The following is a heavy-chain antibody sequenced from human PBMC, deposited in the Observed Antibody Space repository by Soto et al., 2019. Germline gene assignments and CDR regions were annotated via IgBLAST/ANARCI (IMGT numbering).Heavy chain of an antibody. D-gene: IGHD3-16*01. CDR3: ARIPVDTYMINWSDP. Sequence: SETLSVTCTVYGGYVSSGDYYWSWIRQPPGKALEWLGYIYYSGSTNYNPSLKSRVSISLDTSKNQFSLRLTSVTAADTTVYYSARIPVDTYMINWSDPRGHVPMGTLSS. V-gene: IGHV4-61*08. CDR2: IYYSGST. J-gene: IGHJ5*02. CDR1: GGYVSSGDYY.